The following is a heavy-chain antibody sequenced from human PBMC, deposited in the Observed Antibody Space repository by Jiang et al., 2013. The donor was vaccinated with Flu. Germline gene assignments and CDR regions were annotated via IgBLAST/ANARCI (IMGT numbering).Heavy chain of an antibody. J-gene: IGHJ3*02. Sequence: GLVKPSETLSLTCTVSGGSISTSYYYWGWIRQPPGKGLEWIGSIYYSGTTYYTPSLKTRATIPLDTSKNQFSLRLSSVTAADTAVYYCARTISGFDAFDIWGQGTMVTVSS. CDR3: ARTISGFDAFDI. CDR1: GGSISTSYYY. D-gene: IGHD6-19*01. CDR2: IYYSGTT. V-gene: IGHV4-39*01.